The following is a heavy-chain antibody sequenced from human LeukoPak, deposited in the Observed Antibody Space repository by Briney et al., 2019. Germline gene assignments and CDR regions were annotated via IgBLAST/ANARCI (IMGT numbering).Heavy chain of an antibody. CDR3: AREWFGELSRVLDFDY. J-gene: IGHJ4*02. CDR2: TYYRSKWYN. Sequence: SQTLSLTCAISGDSVSSNSAAWNSIRQSPSRGLEWLGRTYYRSKWYNDYAVSVKSRITINPDTSKNQFSLQLNSVTPEDTAVYYCAREWFGELSRVLDFDYWGQGTLVTVSS. CDR1: GDSVSSNSAA. D-gene: IGHD3-10*01. V-gene: IGHV6-1*01.